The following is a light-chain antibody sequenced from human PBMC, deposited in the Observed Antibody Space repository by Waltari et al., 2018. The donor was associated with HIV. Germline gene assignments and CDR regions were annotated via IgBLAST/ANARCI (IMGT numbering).Light chain of an antibody. CDR3: QQYNSYPWT. J-gene: IGKJ1*01. CDR2: RVS. CDR1: QSISGW. V-gene: IGKV1-5*03. Sequence: DIQMTQSPSTLSASVGDRVTITCRASQSISGWLAWYQQKPGKAPKVMIYRVSNLESGVPSRFSGSASGTEFTLTVSSLQPDDFATYYCQQYNSYPWTFGQGTKVEIK.